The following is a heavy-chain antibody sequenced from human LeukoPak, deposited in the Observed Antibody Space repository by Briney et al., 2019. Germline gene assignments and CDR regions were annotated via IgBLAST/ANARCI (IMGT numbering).Heavy chain of an antibody. CDR3: ARAGSSWYREDYFDY. CDR1: GFTFSSYG. Sequence: GGSLRLSCAASGFTFSSYGMHWVRQAPGKGLEWVAFIRYDGSNKYYADSVKGRFTISRDNSKNTLYLQMNSLRAEDTAVYYCARAGSSWYREDYFDYWGQGTLVTVSS. D-gene: IGHD6-13*01. CDR2: IRYDGSNK. J-gene: IGHJ4*02. V-gene: IGHV3-30*02.